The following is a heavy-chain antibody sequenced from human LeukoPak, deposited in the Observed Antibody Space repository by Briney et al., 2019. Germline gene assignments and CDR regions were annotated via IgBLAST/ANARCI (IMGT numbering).Heavy chain of an antibody. Sequence: GGSLRLSCAASGFTFSSYAMSWVRQAPGKGLEWVSAISVSGGSTYYADSVKGRFTISRDNSKTTLYLQMNSLRAEDTAVYYCAKFDDSSGYYRYWGQGTLVTVSS. V-gene: IGHV3-23*01. CDR3: AKFDDSSGYYRY. D-gene: IGHD3-22*01. CDR2: ISVSGGST. J-gene: IGHJ4*02. CDR1: GFTFSSYA.